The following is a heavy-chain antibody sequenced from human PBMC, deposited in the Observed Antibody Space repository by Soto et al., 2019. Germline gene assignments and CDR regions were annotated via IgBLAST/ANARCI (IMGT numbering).Heavy chain of an antibody. V-gene: IGHV1-24*01. Sequence: ASVKVSCKVSGYSFSEMSMHWVRQTPEKGLEWMGSFDGEDGQTMYAQKFQGRVTMTEDTSADTAYMELSSLRSDDTAVYYCGMPGATGPLDYWGQGYRVTVAS. CDR1: GYSFSEMS. D-gene: IGHD3-10*01. J-gene: IGHJ4*02. CDR3: GMPGATGPLDY. CDR2: FDGEDGQT.